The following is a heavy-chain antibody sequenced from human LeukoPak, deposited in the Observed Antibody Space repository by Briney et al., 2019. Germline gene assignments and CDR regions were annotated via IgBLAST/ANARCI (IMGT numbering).Heavy chain of an antibody. CDR2: IKQDGTEK. J-gene: IGHJ5*02. CDR1: GFTFTTYW. V-gene: IGHV3-7*01. D-gene: IGHD4-17*01. Sequence: GGSLRLSCAASGFTFTTYWMSWVRQAPGKGLEWVANIKQDGTEKYYVDSVKGRFTISRDNAKNSLYLQMNSLRAEDTAVYYCAKAGKSYGDLTAWGQGTLVTVSS. CDR3: AKAGKSYGDLTA.